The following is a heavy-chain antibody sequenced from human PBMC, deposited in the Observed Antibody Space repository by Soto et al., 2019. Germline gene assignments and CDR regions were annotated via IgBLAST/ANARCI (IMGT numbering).Heavy chain of an antibody. D-gene: IGHD6-19*01. J-gene: IGHJ4*02. CDR3: AKVLLDGIAVAGSFDY. CDR1: GFTFSSYG. V-gene: IGHV3-30*18. CDR2: ISYDGSNK. Sequence: GGSLRLSCAASGFTFSSYGMHWVRQAPGKGLEWVAVISYDGSNKYYADSVKGRFTISRDNSKSTLYLQMNSLRAEDTAVYYCAKVLLDGIAVAGSFDYWGQGTLVTVSS.